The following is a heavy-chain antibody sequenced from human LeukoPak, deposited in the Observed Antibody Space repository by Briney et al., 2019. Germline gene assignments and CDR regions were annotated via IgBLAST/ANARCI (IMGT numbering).Heavy chain of an antibody. J-gene: IGHJ4*02. Sequence: GGSLRLSCAASGFAFNTYGMSWVRQALGRGLEWVSALSGNGVKTFYADSVKGRFTISRDNSKNMMYLQMNSLRVEDTAIYYCAKDLRWGLDSWGQGTLITVSS. CDR1: GFAFNTYG. V-gene: IGHV3-23*01. D-gene: IGHD3-16*01. CDR2: LSGNGVKT. CDR3: AKDLRWGLDS.